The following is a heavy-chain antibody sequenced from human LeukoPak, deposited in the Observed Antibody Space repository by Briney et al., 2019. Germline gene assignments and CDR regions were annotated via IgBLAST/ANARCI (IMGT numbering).Heavy chain of an antibody. V-gene: IGHV3-11*04. CDR1: GFTFSDYY. Sequence: GGSLRLSCAASGFTFSDYYMSWIRQAPGKGLEWVSYISSSGSTIYYADSVKGRFTISRDNAKNSLYLQMNSLRAEDTAVYYCARAYCGGDCYSSYYGMDVWGQGTTVTVSS. D-gene: IGHD2-21*02. CDR2: ISSSGSTI. CDR3: ARAYCGGDCYSSYYGMDV. J-gene: IGHJ6*02.